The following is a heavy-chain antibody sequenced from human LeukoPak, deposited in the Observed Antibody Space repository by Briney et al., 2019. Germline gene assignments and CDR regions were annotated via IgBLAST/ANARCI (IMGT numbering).Heavy chain of an antibody. J-gene: IGHJ4*02. CDR3: AKGERKWELRGYYFDY. Sequence: PGRPLRLSCAASGFTFSSYGMHWVRQAPGKGLEWVAVISYDGSNKYYADSVKGRFTISRDNSKNTLYLQMNSLRAEDTAVYYCAKGERKWELRGYYFDYWGQGTLVTVSS. CDR2: ISYDGSNK. D-gene: IGHD1-26*01. V-gene: IGHV3-30*18. CDR1: GFTFSSYG.